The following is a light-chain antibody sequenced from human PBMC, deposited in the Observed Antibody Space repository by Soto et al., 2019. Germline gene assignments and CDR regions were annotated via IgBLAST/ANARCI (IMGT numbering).Light chain of an antibody. Sequence: EIVLKQSPGTLSLSPGERATLSCRASQSVSSSYLAWYQQKPGQAPRLLIYGASSRATGIPDRFSGSGSGTDFTLTISRLEPEDFAVYYCQQYGSSPLTFGGGTKVEIK. J-gene: IGKJ4*01. CDR3: QQYGSSPLT. V-gene: IGKV3-20*01. CDR1: QSVSSSY. CDR2: GAS.